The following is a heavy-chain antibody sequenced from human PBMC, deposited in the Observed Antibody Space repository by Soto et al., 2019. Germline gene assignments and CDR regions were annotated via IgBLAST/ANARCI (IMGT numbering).Heavy chain of an antibody. J-gene: IGHJ6*03. CDR3: ARLYYDFWSGYYKHYYYYMDV. CDR1: GFTFSSYW. D-gene: IGHD3-3*01. Sequence: GGSLRLSCAASGFTFSSYWMGWVRQAPGKGLEWVANIKQDGSEKYYVDSVKGRFTISRDNAKNSLYLQMNSLRAEDTAVYYCARLYYDFWSGYYKHYYYYMDVWGKGTTVTVSS. V-gene: IGHV3-7*01. CDR2: IKQDGSEK.